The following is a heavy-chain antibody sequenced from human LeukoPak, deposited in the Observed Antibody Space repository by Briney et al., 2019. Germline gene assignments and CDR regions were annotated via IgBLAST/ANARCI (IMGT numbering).Heavy chain of an antibody. CDR3: ATGIAASGVDY. D-gene: IGHD6-13*01. Sequence: PGGSLRLSCAASGFTFSSYSMNWVRQAPGRGLEWISYITLSSSIIYYADSVKGRFTISRDNAKNSLYLQMNSLRAEDTAIYYCATGIAASGVDYWGQGTLVTVSS. V-gene: IGHV3-48*04. CDR2: ITLSSSII. J-gene: IGHJ4*02. CDR1: GFTFSSYS.